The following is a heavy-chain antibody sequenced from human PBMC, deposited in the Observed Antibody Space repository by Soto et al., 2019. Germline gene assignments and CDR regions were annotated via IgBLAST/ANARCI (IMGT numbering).Heavy chain of an antibody. Sequence: GGSLRLSCAASGFSFSGSAMHWVRQASGKGLEWVGRIKSKANRYETLYGESVKGRFSVSRDDSKNTAHLQMNSLQTEDTAVYYCATDYTASDTGLDYWRHGTLVTVSS. CDR1: GFSFSGSA. CDR3: ATDYTASDTGLDY. V-gene: IGHV3-73*01. CDR2: IKSKANRYET. D-gene: IGHD3-3*01. J-gene: IGHJ4*01.